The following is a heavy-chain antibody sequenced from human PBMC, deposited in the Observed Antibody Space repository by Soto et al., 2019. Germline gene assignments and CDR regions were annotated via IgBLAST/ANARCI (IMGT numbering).Heavy chain of an antibody. CDR1: GFTFSSYA. CDR2: ISGSGGST. D-gene: IGHD3-3*01. Sequence: VQLLESGGGLVQPGGSLRLSCAASGFTFSSYAMSWVRQAPGKGLEWVSAISGSGGSTYYADSVKGRFTISRDNSKNTLYLQMNSLRAEDTAVYYCAKDLGHWGPYDFWSGYSTFDYWGQGTLVTVSS. V-gene: IGHV3-23*01. CDR3: AKDLGHWGPYDFWSGYSTFDY. J-gene: IGHJ4*02.